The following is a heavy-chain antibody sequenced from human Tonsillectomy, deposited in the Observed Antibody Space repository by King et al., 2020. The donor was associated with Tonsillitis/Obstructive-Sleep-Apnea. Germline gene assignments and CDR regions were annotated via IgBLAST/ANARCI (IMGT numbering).Heavy chain of an antibody. V-gene: IGHV4-34*01. J-gene: IGHJ4*02. Sequence: VQLQQWGAGLLKPSETLSLTCAVYGGSFSGYYWGWIRQPPGKGLEWVGEINHSGSTNYNPSPKSRVTISVDTSKNQFSLKLSSVTAADTAVYYCARGLGECTGGVCYTARYYFDYWGQGTLVTVSS. CDR3: ARGLGECTGGVCYTARYYFDY. CDR2: INHSGST. D-gene: IGHD2-8*02. CDR1: GGSFSGYY.